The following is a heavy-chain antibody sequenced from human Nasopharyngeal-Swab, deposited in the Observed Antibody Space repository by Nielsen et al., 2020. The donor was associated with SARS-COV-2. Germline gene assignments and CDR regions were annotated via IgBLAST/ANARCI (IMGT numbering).Heavy chain of an antibody. CDR2: LSYDGSNK. CDR3: AKDLWFGELSLFYYYYYGMDV. Sequence: VRQAAGQLLVWVAGLSYDGSNKYYADSVKGRFTISRDNSKNTLYLQMNSLRAEDTAVYYCAKDLWFGELSLFYYYYYGMDVWGQGTTVTVSS. J-gene: IGHJ6*02. V-gene: IGHV3-30*18. D-gene: IGHD3-10*01.